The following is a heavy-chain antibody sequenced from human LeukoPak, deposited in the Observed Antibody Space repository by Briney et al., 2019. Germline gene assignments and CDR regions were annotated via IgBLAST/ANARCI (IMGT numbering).Heavy chain of an antibody. Sequence: PGGSLRLSCAASGFTFSSYSMNWVRQAPGKGLEWVSYISSSSSTIYYADSVKGRFTISRDNAKNSLYLQMNSLRAEDTAVYYCARDPDTSDFDCWGHGTLVTVSS. D-gene: IGHD5-18*01. CDR2: ISSSSSTI. J-gene: IGHJ4*01. CDR3: ARDPDTSDFDC. V-gene: IGHV3-48*04. CDR1: GFTFSSYS.